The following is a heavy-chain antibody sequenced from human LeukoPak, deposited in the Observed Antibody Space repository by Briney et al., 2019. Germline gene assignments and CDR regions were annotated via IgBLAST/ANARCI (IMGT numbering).Heavy chain of an antibody. Sequence: GGSLRLSCAASGFTFSSYAMNWVRQAPGEGLEWVSVISGSGGSTYYADSVKGRFTISRDNSKNTLYLQMNILRAEDTAVYYCAKDTRGSDYDFWSGYYTDNWFDPWGQGTLVTVSS. CDR2: ISGSGGST. CDR3: AKDTRGSDYDFWSGYYTDNWFDP. CDR1: GFTFSSYA. D-gene: IGHD3-3*01. J-gene: IGHJ5*02. V-gene: IGHV3-23*01.